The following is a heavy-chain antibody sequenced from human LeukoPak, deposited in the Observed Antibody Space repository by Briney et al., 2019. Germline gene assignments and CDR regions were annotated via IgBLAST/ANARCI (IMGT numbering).Heavy chain of an antibody. D-gene: IGHD3-22*01. CDR2: ISAYNGNT. CDR3: ARVDRDYYDSSGYYHFDY. V-gene: IGHV1-18*01. Sequence: ASVKVSCKASVYTFTSYGSSWVRQAPGQGREWMGWISAYNGNTNYAPKLQGRVTLTTDTSTSTAYMELRRLRSDDTAVYYCARVDRDYYDSSGYYHFDYWGQGTLVTVSS. CDR1: VYTFTSYG. J-gene: IGHJ4*02.